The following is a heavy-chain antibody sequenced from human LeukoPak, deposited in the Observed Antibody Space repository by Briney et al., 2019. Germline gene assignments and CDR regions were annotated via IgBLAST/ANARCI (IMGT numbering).Heavy chain of an antibody. D-gene: IGHD6-13*01. CDR3: ARVKSSWFFDY. V-gene: IGHV3-66*01. J-gene: IGHJ4*02. Sequence: GGSLRLSCAVSGFTVSSNYMSWVRQAPGKGLEWVSVIYSGGSTYYADSVKGRFTISRDNSKNTLYLQMNSLRAEDTAVYYCARVKSSWFFDYWGQGTLVTVSS. CDR1: GFTVSSNY. CDR2: IYSGGST.